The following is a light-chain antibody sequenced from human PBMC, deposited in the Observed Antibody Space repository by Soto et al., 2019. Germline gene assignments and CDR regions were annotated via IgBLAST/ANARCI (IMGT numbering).Light chain of an antibody. J-gene: IGLJ1*01. V-gene: IGLV1-51*01. Sequence: QSVLSQPPSVSAAPGQKVTISCSGSSSNIGNNYVSWYQQLPGTAPKLLIYDNNKRPSGIPDRFSGSKSGTSATLGITGLQTGDEADYYCGTRDSRLSAFVFGSGTKATVL. CDR3: GTRDSRLSAFV. CDR1: SSNIGNNY. CDR2: DNN.